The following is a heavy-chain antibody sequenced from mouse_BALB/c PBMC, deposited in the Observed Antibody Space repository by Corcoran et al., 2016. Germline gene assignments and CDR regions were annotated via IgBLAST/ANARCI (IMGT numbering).Heavy chain of an antibody. CDR1: GYTFTDYY. CDR3: ARYYDYNFDY. Sequence: EVQLQQSGPELVKPGASVKMSCKASGYTFTDYYKKWVKKSHGKSLEWIGDINPNNGGTSYNQKYKVKATLTVDKSSSTSYMQLNSLTSEDSAVYYCARYYDYNFDYWGQGTTLTVSS. J-gene: IGHJ2*01. CDR2: INPNNGGT. D-gene: IGHD2-4*01. V-gene: IGHV1-26*01.